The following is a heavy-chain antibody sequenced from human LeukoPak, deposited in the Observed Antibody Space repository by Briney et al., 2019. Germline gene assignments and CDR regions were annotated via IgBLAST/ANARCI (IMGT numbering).Heavy chain of an antibody. D-gene: IGHD6-13*01. CDR3: AREIGYSSSWSFRHYFDY. CDR2: INPNSGGT. Sequence: GASVTVSCKASGYTFTNYYLHWVRQAPGQGLEWMGWINPNSGGTNYAQEFQGRVAMTRDTSISTAYMELSRLRSDDTAVYYCAREIGYSSSWSFRHYFDYWGQGTLVTVSS. J-gene: IGHJ4*02. V-gene: IGHV1-2*02. CDR1: GYTFTNYY.